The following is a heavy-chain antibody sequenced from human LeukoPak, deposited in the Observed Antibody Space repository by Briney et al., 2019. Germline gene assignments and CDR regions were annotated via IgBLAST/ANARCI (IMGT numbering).Heavy chain of an antibody. CDR1: GGTFSSYA. J-gene: IGHJ4*02. D-gene: IGHD3-9*01. CDR2: IIPIFGTA. CDR3: ARGDYDILTGTFDY. Sequence: SVKVSCKASGGTFSSYAISWVRQAPGQGLEWMGGIIPIFGTANYAQKFQGRVTITADESTSTAYMELSRLRSGDTAVYYCARGDYDILTGTFDYWGQGTLVTVSS. V-gene: IGHV1-69*13.